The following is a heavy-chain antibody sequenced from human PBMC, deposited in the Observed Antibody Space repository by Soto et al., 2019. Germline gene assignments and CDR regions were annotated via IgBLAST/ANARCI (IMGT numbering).Heavy chain of an antibody. CDR1: GFTFGIYA. D-gene: IGHD6-13*01. CDR3: ARVAPEYSSTPRRFDF. Sequence: LRLSCAASGFTFGIYAMSWVRQAPGKGLEWVSSISGSGGSIYYAHSVKGRFTISRDKTKNTLDLQMNSLRAEDTAVYHCARVAPEYSSTPRRFDFWGQGTLVTSPQ. CDR2: ISGSGGSI. V-gene: IGHV3-23*01. J-gene: IGHJ4*02.